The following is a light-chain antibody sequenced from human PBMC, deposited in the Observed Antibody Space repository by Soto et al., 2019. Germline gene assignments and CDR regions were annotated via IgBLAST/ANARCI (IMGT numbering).Light chain of an antibody. CDR3: AAWDDSLSGYV. CDR2: RNN. Sequence: QSVLTQPPSASGTPGQRVNISCSGSSSNIGSNYVYWYQQLPGTAPKLLIYRNNQRPSGVPARFSGSKSGTSASLAISGLRSEDEADYYCAAWDDSLSGYVFGTGTKLTVL. V-gene: IGLV1-47*01. CDR1: SSNIGSNY. J-gene: IGLJ1*01.